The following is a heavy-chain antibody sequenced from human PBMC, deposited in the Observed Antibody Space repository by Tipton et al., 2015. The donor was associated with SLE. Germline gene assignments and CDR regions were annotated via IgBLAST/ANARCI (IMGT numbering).Heavy chain of an antibody. CDR3: ARAGAGYYYYSYMDV. CDR2: IYYSGST. V-gene: IGHV4-59*01. Sequence: TLSLTCTVSGGSISTYYWSWIRQPPGKGLGWIGYIYYSGSTNYNPSLKSRVTISVDTSKNQFSLKLSSVTAADTAVYYCARAGAGYYYYSYMDVWGKGTTLTVSS. J-gene: IGHJ6*03. CDR1: GGSISTYY.